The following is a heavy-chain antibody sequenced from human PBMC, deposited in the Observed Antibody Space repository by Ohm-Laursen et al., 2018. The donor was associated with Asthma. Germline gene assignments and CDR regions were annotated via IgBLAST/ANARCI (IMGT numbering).Heavy chain of an antibody. D-gene: IGHD3-10*01. CDR1: GFTFSPYN. Sequence: GSLRLSCAASGFTFSPYNMNWVRQAPGKGLEWVSSISHSGTYKYYADSVKGRFTISRDNARNSLDLQLSSLRAEDSALYYCARDTTSYHGSGSFDPWGQGTLVTVFS. CDR3: ARDTTSYHGSGSFDP. J-gene: IGHJ5*02. CDR2: ISHSGTYK. V-gene: IGHV3-21*01.